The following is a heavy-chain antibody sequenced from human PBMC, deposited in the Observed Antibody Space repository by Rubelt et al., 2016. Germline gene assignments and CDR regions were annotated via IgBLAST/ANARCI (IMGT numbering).Heavy chain of an antibody. Sequence: VSAISGSGGSTYYADSVKGRFTISRDNSKNTLYLQMNSLRAEDTAVYYCARDKDAYRVGAVYYYYGMDVWGQGTTVTVSS. CDR2: ISGSGGST. J-gene: IGHJ6*02. D-gene: IGHD1-26*01. V-gene: IGHV3-23*01. CDR3: ARDKDAYRVGAVYYYYGMDV.